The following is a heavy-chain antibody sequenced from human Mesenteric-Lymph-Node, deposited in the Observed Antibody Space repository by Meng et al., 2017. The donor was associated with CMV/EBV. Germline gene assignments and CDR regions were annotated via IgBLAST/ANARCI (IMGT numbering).Heavy chain of an antibody. CDR3: TTLIVVVPAAIGLFDY. J-gene: IGHJ4*02. CDR2: ISSSGSTI. V-gene: IGHV3-11*01. Sequence: GESLKISCAASGFTFSDYYMSWIRQAPGKGLEWVSYISSSGSTIYYADSVKGRFTISRDNAKNSLYLQMNSLRAEDTAVYYCTTLIVVVPAAIGLFDYWGQGTLVTVSS. D-gene: IGHD2-2*02. CDR1: GFTFSDYY.